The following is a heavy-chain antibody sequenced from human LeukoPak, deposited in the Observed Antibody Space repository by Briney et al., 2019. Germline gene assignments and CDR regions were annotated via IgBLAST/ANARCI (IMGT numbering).Heavy chain of an antibody. CDR3: AKDTSSSCHDY. CDR2: ISGSGGST. Sequence: GGSLRLSCAASGLTFSSYAMSWVRQAPGKGLEWVSAISGSGGSTYYADSVKGRFTISRDNSKNMLYLQMNSLRAEDTAVYYCAKDTSSSCHDYWGQGTLVNVSS. J-gene: IGHJ4*02. V-gene: IGHV3-23*01. CDR1: GLTFSSYA. D-gene: IGHD2-2*01.